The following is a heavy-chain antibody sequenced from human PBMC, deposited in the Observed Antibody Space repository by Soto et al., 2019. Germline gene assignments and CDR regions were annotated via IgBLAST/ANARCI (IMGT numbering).Heavy chain of an antibody. CDR3: ARDHYGDYVYDY. CDR2: IIPIHGIA. V-gene: IGHV1-69*10. Sequence: SVKVSCKASGGTFSSYTISWVRQAPGQGLEWMGWIIPIHGIANYAQKLQGRVTMTTDTSTSTAYMELRSLRSDDTAVYYCARDHYGDYVYDYWGQGTLVTVSS. J-gene: IGHJ4*02. CDR1: GGTFSSYT. D-gene: IGHD4-17*01.